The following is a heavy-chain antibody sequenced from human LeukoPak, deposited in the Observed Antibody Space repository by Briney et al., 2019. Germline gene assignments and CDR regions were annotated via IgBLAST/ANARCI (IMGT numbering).Heavy chain of an antibody. CDR2: ISGSGVTT. V-gene: IGHV3-23*01. D-gene: IGHD1-26*01. J-gene: IGHJ1*01. Sequence: GGSLRLSCVASGFTFSSYAMSWVRQAPGKGLEWVSAISGSGVTTHYAGSVKGRFSISRDNSKNTLYLQMNSLRAEDTALYYCAKKVVVGATSPYSYFQDWGQGTLVTVSS. CDR3: AKKVVVGATSPYSYFQD. CDR1: GFTFSSYA.